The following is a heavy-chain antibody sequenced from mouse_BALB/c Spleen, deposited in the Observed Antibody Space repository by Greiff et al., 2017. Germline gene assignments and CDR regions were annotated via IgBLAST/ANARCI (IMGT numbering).Heavy chain of an antibody. V-gene: IGHV14-1*02. CDR3: ARDDAVLRRDAMDD. D-gene: IGHD1-1*01. CDR2: IDPENGNT. J-gene: IGHJ4*01. Sequence: VQLKQSGAELVRPGALVKLSCKASGFNIKDYYMHWVKQRPEQGLEWIGWIDPENGNTIYDPKFPGKASITADTSANTAYLQLSSLTSEDTAVYYCARDDAVLRRDAMDDWGQGTSGTVSA. CDR1: GFNIKDYY.